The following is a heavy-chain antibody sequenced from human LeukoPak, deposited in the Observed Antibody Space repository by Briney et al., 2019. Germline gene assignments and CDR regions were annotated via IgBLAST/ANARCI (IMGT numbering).Heavy chain of an antibody. V-gene: IGHV1-46*01. CDR3: ARALSITIFGVVTKAYYMDV. J-gene: IGHJ6*03. D-gene: IGHD3-3*01. CDR2: INPSGGST. Sequence: GASVKVSCKASGYTFTSYYMHWVRQAPGQGLEWMGIINPSGGSTSYAQKFQGRVTITTDESTSTAYMELSSLRSEDTAVYYCARALSITIFGVVTKAYYMDVWGKGTTVTVSS. CDR1: GYTFTSYY.